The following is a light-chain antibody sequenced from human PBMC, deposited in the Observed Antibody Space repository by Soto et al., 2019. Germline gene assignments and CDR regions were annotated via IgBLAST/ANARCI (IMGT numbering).Light chain of an antibody. V-gene: IGKV1-39*01. J-gene: IGKJ1*01. Sequence: DLQMTQSPSSLSASVGDRVTITCRASQSITSYLNWYQQKPGKATQLLIYAASSLQSGVPSRFSGSGSWTDFTLTISSLHPEDFATYLCQQSYPTPWTVGQGTKVEVK. CDR3: QQSYPTPWT. CDR2: AAS. CDR1: QSITSY.